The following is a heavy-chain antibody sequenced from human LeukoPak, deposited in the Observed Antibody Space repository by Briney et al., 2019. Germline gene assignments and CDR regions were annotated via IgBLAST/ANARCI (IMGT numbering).Heavy chain of an antibody. D-gene: IGHD3-9*01. CDR1: GYTFTSYD. Sequence: ASVKVSCKASGYTFTSYDINWVRQATGQGLEWMGWMNPNSGNTGYAQKFQGRVTMTRNTSISTAYMELSSLRSEDTAVYYCARSRSLTGFVRNWFAPWGQGSLVTVSS. V-gene: IGHV1-8*01. CDR3: ARSRSLTGFVRNWFAP. CDR2: MNPNSGNT. J-gene: IGHJ5*02.